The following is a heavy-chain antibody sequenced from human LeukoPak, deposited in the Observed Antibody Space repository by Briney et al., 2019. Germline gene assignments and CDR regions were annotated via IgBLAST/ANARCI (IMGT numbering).Heavy chain of an antibody. Sequence: GGSLRLSCAASGFTFSSYAMSWVRQAPGKGLEWVSAISGSGGSTYYADSVKGRFTISRDNSKNTLYLQMNSLKTEDTAVYYCTTDRGVSQHWGQGTLVTVSS. J-gene: IGHJ1*01. D-gene: IGHD3-10*01. CDR1: GFTFSSYA. CDR2: ISGSGGST. CDR3: TTDRGVSQH. V-gene: IGHV3-23*01.